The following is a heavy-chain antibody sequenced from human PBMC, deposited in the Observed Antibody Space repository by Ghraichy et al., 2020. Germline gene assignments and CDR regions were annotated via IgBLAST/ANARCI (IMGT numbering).Heavy chain of an antibody. Sequence: GGSLRLSCAASGFTFSSYGMHWVRQAPGKGLEWVAFIRYDGSNKYYADSVKGRFTISRDNSKNTLYLQMNSLRAEDTAVYYCAKPLFLIIAVAGTGAFDYWGQGTLVTVSS. CDR3: AKPLFLIIAVAGTGAFDY. D-gene: IGHD6-19*01. CDR2: IRYDGSNK. CDR1: GFTFSSYG. J-gene: IGHJ4*02. V-gene: IGHV3-30*02.